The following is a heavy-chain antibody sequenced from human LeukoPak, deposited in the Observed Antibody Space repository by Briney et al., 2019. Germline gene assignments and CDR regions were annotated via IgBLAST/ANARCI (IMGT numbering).Heavy chain of an antibody. CDR3: ARERYDSSGYYSPGHWFDP. J-gene: IGHJ5*02. V-gene: IGHV1-18*01. Sequence: ASVKVSCKASGYTFTSYGISWVRQAPGQGLEWMGWISAYNGNTTYAQKLQGRVTMTTDTSTSTAYMELRSLRSDDTAVYYCARERYDSSGYYSPGHWFDPWGQGTLVTVSS. CDR2: ISAYNGNT. CDR1: GYTFTSYG. D-gene: IGHD3-22*01.